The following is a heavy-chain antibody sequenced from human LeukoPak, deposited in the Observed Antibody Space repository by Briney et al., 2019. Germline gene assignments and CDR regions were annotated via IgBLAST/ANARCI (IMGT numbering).Heavy chain of an antibody. J-gene: IGHJ5*02. V-gene: IGHV3-30-3*01. Sequence: PGRSLRLSCAASGFTFSSYAMHWVRQAPGKGLEWVAVISYEGSNKYYADSVKGRFTISRDNAKYSLYLQMNRMRAEDTAVYYCARIIAVAGTDWFDPWGQGTLVTVSS. CDR2: ISYEGSNK. CDR1: GFTFSSYA. D-gene: IGHD6-13*01. CDR3: ARIIAVAGTDWFDP.